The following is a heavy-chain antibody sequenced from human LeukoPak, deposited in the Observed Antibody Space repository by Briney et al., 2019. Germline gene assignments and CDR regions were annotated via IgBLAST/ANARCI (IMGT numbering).Heavy chain of an antibody. CDR2: IGISGDT. D-gene: IGHD6-19*01. CDR3: ARGGIQVSGIDEFDY. V-gene: IGHV3-13*01. J-gene: IGHJ4*02. Sequence: GGSLRLSCAASGFTFIDYDMHWVRQVIGKGLEWVSAIGISGDTHYSGSVKGRFTISRENAESSLYLQMNSLRAEDTAVYYCARGGIQVSGIDEFDYWGQGTLVTVSS. CDR1: GFTFIDYD.